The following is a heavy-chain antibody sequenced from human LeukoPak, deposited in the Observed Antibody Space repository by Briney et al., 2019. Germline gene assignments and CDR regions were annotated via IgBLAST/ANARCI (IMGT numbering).Heavy chain of an antibody. J-gene: IGHJ6*02. CDR2: IYTSGST. V-gene: IGHV4-4*07. CDR3: ARDNLRYSSSWYGAGVGMDV. CDR1: GGSISSYY. D-gene: IGHD6-13*01. Sequence: SETLSLTCTVSGGSISSYYWSWNRQPAGKGLEWIGRIYTSGSTNYNPSLKSRVTMSVDTSKNQFSLKLSSVTAADTAVYYCARDNLRYSSSWYGAGVGMDVWGQGTTVTVSS.